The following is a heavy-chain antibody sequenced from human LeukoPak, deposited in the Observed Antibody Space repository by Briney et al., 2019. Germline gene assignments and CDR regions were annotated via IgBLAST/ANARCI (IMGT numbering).Heavy chain of an antibody. D-gene: IGHD2-15*01. CDR2: IYYGGST. J-gene: IGHJ4*02. V-gene: IGHV4-39*01. Sequence: SETLSLTCTVSGGSIISSSYYWGWIRQPPGKGLEWIGNIYYGGSTDYSPSLKSRVTMSIDTSKNQFSLKLSSVTAADTAVYYCARRPFNSSLNYFKYWGQGTLVTVSS. CDR1: GGSIISSSYY. CDR3: ARRPFNSSLNYFKY.